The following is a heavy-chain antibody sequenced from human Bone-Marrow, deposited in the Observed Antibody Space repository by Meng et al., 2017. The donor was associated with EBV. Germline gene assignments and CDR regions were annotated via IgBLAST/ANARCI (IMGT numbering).Heavy chain of an antibody. J-gene: IGHJ4*02. Sequence: EVQLLESGGGLVQPGGSLLLSCAASGFTFSSYAMSWVRQAPGKGLEWVSAISGSGGSTYYADSVKGRFTISRDNSKNTLYLQMNSLRAEDTAVYYCAKVMRSYGHGDHWGQGPLVTVSS. CDR2: ISGSGGST. D-gene: IGHD5-18*01. V-gene: IGHV3-23*01. CDR1: GFTFSSYA. CDR3: AKVMRSYGHGDH.